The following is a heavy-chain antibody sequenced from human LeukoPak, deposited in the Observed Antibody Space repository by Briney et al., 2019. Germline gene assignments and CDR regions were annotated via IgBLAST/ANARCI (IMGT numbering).Heavy chain of an antibody. V-gene: IGHV4-59*01. CDR1: GGPISSYY. D-gene: IGHD3-22*01. J-gene: IGHJ6*03. CDR2: LYYSGST. Sequence: SETLSLTCTVSGGPISSYYWSWIRQPPAKGLESIGYLYYSGSTNYNPSLKSRVTISVDTSKNQFSLKLSSVTAADTAVYYCARCPRYDSSGYLHYYYYMDVWGKGTTVTVSS. CDR3: ARCPRYDSSGYLHYYYYMDV.